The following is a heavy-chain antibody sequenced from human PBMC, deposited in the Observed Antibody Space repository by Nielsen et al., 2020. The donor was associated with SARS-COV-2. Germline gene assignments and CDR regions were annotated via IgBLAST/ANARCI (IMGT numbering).Heavy chain of an antibody. Sequence: GESLKISCAASGFTFSSYAMSWVRQAPGKGLEWVAVIWYDGSNKYYADSVKGRFTISRDNSKNTLHLQMNSLRAEDTAVYYCARDQGWGYCSGGSCYFDYWGQGTLVTVSS. CDR3: ARDQGWGYCSGGSCYFDY. V-gene: IGHV3-33*08. CDR2: IWYDGSNK. J-gene: IGHJ4*02. D-gene: IGHD2-15*01. CDR1: GFTFSSYA.